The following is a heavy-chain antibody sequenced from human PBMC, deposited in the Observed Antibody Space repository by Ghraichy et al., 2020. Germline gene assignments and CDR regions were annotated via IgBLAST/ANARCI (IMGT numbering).Heavy chain of an antibody. CDR2: IYSGGST. Sequence: GESLNISCAASGFTVSSNYMSWVRQAPGKGLEWVSVIYSGGSTYYADSVKGRFTISRDNSKNTLYLQMNSLRAEDTAVYYCARGAVTYYYGSGSYLSRRPPDYWGQGTLVTVSS. CDR3: ARGAVTYYYGSGSYLSRRPPDY. J-gene: IGHJ4*02. CDR1: GFTVSSNY. D-gene: IGHD3-10*01. V-gene: IGHV3-66*02.